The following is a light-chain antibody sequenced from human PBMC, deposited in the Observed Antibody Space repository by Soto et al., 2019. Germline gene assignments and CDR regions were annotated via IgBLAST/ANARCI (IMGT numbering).Light chain of an antibody. CDR3: QQYGSSPYT. Sequence: EIVLTQSPGTLSLSPGERATLSCRASQSVSSSYLAWYQQKPGQAPRFLIYGASSRATGIPDRFSGSGSGTDSTLTISRLEPEDFAVYYCQQYGSSPYTFGQGTKVDIK. V-gene: IGKV3-20*01. CDR1: QSVSSSY. CDR2: GAS. J-gene: IGKJ2*01.